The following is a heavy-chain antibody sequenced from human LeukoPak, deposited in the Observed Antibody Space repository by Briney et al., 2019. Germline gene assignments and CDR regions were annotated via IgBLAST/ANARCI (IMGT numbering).Heavy chain of an antibody. CDR3: ARRTVYYYDSSGYLLDWFDP. D-gene: IGHD3-22*01. V-gene: IGHV4-39*01. CDR1: GGSISSSSYC. J-gene: IGHJ5*02. CDR2: IYYSGST. Sequence: PSETLSLTCTVSGGSISSSSYCWGWIRQPPGKGLEWIGSIYYSGSTYYNPSLKSRVTISVDTSKNQFSLKLSSVTAADTAVYYCARRTVYYYDSSGYLLDWFDPWGQGTLVTVSS.